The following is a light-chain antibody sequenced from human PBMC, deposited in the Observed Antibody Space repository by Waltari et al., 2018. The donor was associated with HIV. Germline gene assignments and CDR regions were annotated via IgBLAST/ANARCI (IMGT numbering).Light chain of an antibody. V-gene: IGLV1-40*01. CDR3: QSYDSSLTGYV. Sequence: QSVLRQPPSVSGAPGQRVTISCTGNTSNIGAGYDVHWYQQLPGTAPKLLMYGNDQPPHGGPDRFSGLQAGTSASLAILGPQGEDEADYYFQSYDSSLTGYVFGTGTRVTVL. CDR1: TSNIGAGYD. J-gene: IGLJ1*01. CDR2: GND.